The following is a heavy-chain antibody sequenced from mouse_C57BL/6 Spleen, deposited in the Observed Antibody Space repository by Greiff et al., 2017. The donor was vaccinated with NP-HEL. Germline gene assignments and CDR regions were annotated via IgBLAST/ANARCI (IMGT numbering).Heavy chain of an antibody. CDR1: GFTFRDHG. J-gene: IGHJ1*03. V-gene: IGHV5-17*01. CDR3: ARGGPLYWYFDV. Sequence: EVQLVESGGGLVKPGGSLKLSCAASGFTFRDHGMHWVRQAPEKGLEWVAYISSGSSTIYYADTVKGRFTISRDNAKNTLFLQMTSLRSEDTAMYYCARGGPLYWYFDVWGTGTTVTVSS. CDR2: ISSGSSTI.